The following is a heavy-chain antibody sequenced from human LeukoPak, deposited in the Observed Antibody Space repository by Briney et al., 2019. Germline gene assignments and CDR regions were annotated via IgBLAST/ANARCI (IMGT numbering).Heavy chain of an antibody. D-gene: IGHD2-15*01. Sequence: SETLSLTCTVSGGSISSYYWSWIRQPPGKGLEWIGYIYYSGSTNYNPSLKSRVTISVDTSKNQFSLKLSSVTAADTAVYHCARGGSGGQPDYWGQGTLVTVSS. J-gene: IGHJ4*02. CDR2: IYYSGST. V-gene: IGHV4-59*01. CDR3: ARGGSGGQPDY. CDR1: GGSISSYY.